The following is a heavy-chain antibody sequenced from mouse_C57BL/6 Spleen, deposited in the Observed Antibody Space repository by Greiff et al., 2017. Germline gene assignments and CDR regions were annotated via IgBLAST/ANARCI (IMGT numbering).Heavy chain of an antibody. Sequence: EVQLQQSGPELVKPGASVKISCKASGYTFTDYYMNWVKQSHGKSLEWIGDINPNNGGTSYNQKFKGKATLTVDKSSSTAYMELRSLTSEDSAVYYCARRGDHTFDYWGQGTTLTVSS. CDR1: GYTFTDYY. CDR3: ARRGDHTFDY. CDR2: INPNNGGT. J-gene: IGHJ2*01. V-gene: IGHV1-26*01.